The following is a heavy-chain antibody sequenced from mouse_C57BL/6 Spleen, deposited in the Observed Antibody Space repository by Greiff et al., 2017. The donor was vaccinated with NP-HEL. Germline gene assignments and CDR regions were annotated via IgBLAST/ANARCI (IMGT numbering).Heavy chain of an antibody. CDR1: GYTFTSYW. Sequence: QVQLKQPGAELVRPGSSVKLSCKASGYTFTSYWMDWVKQRPGQGLEWIGNIYPSDSEPNYNQKFKDKAPLTVDKSSSTAYMQLSSLTSEDSAVYYCARRDYGRVFAYWGQGTLVTVSA. V-gene: IGHV1-61*01. CDR3: ARRDYGRVFAY. J-gene: IGHJ3*01. CDR2: IYPSDSEP. D-gene: IGHD1-1*01.